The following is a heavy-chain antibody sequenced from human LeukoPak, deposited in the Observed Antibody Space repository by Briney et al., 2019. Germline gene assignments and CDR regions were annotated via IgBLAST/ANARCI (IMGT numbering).Heavy chain of an antibody. CDR2: ISGSGGST. CDR3: GTQTTYYMDV. J-gene: IGHJ6*03. CDR1: GFTFSDHY. D-gene: IGHD4-11*01. V-gene: IGHV3-23*01. Sequence: PGGSLRLSCAASGFTFSDHYMGWVRQAPGKGLEWVSAISGSGGSTYYADSVKGRFTISRDNSKNTLYLQMNSLRAEDTAVYYCGTQTTYYMDVWGKGTTVTVPS.